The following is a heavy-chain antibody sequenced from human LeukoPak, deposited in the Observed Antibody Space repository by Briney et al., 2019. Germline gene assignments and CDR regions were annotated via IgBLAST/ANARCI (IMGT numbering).Heavy chain of an antibody. CDR3: CRDLTSTWSFP. D-gene: IGHD6-13*01. V-gene: IGHV5-51*01. CDR1: GYSFTSYW. CDR2: IYPGCLRV. J-gene: IGHJ5*02. Sequence: GESLKISCQGFGYSFTSYWIGWVRQMPGKGMEWRGVIYPGCLRVRYNPSFQGQVAISVDKSINTAYLQWVSLRAPDSAMYCACRDLTSTWSFPWGQGTLVTVSS.